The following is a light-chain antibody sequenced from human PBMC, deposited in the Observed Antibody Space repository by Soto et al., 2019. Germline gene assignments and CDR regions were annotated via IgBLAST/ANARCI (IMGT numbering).Light chain of an antibody. Sequence: QSALIQPPSVSGSPGQSVTISCTGTSSDVGSYDYVSWYQQHPGTVPKPMIYNVNNRPSGVPDRFSGSKSGSTASLTISGLQAEDEAEYYCCLSPGSLTWLFGGGTKLTVL. CDR3: CLSPGSLTWL. J-gene: IGLJ3*02. V-gene: IGLV2-11*01. CDR2: NVN. CDR1: SSDVGSYDY.